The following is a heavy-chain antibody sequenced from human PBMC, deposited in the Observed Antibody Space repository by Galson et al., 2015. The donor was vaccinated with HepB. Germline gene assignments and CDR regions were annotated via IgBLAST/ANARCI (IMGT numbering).Heavy chain of an antibody. CDR2: INPSGGST. CDR3: ARDEAHCSGGSCYSFPFDY. Sequence: SCKASGYTFTSYYMHWVRQAPGQGLEWMGIINPSGGSTSYAQKFQGRVTMTRDTSTSTVYMELSSLRSEDTAVYYCARDEAHCSGGSCYSFPFDYWGQGTLVTVSS. D-gene: IGHD2-15*01. CDR1: GYTFTSYY. J-gene: IGHJ4*02. V-gene: IGHV1-46*01.